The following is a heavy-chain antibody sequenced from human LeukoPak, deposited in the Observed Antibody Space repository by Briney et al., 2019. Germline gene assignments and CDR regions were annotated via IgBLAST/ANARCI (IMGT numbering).Heavy chain of an antibody. Sequence: SETLSLTCTVSGGSINSGSYYWSWIRQPAGKGLEWIVRVHASGSTNYNPSLKSRVTISVDTSKNQFSLKLSSVTAADTAVYYCARLRNYYYYMDVWGKGTTVTISS. CDR3: ARLRNYYYYMDV. V-gene: IGHV4-61*02. CDR2: VHASGST. CDR1: GGSINSGSYY. J-gene: IGHJ6*03.